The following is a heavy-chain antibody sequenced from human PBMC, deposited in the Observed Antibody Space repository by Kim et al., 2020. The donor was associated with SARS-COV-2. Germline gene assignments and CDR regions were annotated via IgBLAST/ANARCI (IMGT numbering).Heavy chain of an antibody. V-gene: IGHV4-39*07. D-gene: IGHD3-16*01. CDR3: ARDPVRRDAYKFDS. Sequence: YNPALENRVTISIDTSKNQFSLKLSSVTGADTAVYCCARDPVRRDAYKFDSWGQGTLVTVSS. J-gene: IGHJ4*02.